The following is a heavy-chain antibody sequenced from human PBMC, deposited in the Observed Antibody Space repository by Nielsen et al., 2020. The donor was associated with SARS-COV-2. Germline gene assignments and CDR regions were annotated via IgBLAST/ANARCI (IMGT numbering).Heavy chain of an antibody. J-gene: IGHJ5*02. V-gene: IGHV1-2*06. Sequence: ASVKVSCKASGYTFTDYYIHWVRQAPGQGLEWMGRINPYSGGTNYAQKFQGTVTMTRDASISTVYMELTSEDTAVYYCARRFESGIFGDWFDPWGQGTLVTVSS. CDR3: ARRFESGIFGDWFDP. CDR2: INPYSGGT. D-gene: IGHD3-3*02. CDR1: GYTFTDYY.